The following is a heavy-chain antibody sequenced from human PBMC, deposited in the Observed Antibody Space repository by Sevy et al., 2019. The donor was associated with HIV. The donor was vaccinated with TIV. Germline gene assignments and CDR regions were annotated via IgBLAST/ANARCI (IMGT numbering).Heavy chain of an antibody. Sequence: GGSLRLSCAASGFTFSIYWMHWVRHAPGKGLVWVSRISSDGSSTTYADSVRGRFTISRDNAKKTLYLQMNSLRAEDTAVYYCAGDGRAARDFDYWGQGTLVTVSS. CDR2: ISSDGSST. D-gene: IGHD6-6*01. CDR1: GFTFSIYW. V-gene: IGHV3-74*01. J-gene: IGHJ4*02. CDR3: AGDGRAARDFDY.